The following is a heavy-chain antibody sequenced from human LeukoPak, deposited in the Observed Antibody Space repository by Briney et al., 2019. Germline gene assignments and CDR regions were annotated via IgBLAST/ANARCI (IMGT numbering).Heavy chain of an antibody. Sequence: GGSLRLSCAASGFTFSSYTMDWVRQAPGKGLECISYISSSSSTIYYGDSVKGRFTIARDNAKNSLYLQMISLRAEDTAVYYCAREVIRGSYYIDSWGQGTLVTVSS. D-gene: IGHD1-26*01. CDR3: AREVIRGSYYIDS. CDR2: ISSSSSTI. V-gene: IGHV3-48*01. CDR1: GFTFSSYT. J-gene: IGHJ4*02.